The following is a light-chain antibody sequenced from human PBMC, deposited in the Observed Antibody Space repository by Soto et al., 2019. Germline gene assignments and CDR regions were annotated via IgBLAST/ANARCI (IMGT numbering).Light chain of an antibody. CDR3: QQYGSSPIT. Sequence: EIVLTQSPVTLSLSPGEIATLSCSASQSVSSSYLALYQQKPGQASRLLIYGASSRAAGIPDRFSGSGSGTDFTLTISRLEPEDFAVYYCQQYGSSPITFGQGTRLEIK. CDR2: GAS. V-gene: IGKV3-20*01. J-gene: IGKJ5*01. CDR1: QSVSSSY.